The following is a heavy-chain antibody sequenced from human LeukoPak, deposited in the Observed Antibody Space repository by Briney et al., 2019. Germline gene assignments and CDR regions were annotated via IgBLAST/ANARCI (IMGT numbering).Heavy chain of an antibody. CDR3: ASQRNYSSGWYWYFDY. CDR1: GGSISSYY. J-gene: IGHJ4*02. Sequence: PSETLSLTCTVSGGSISSYYRSWIRQPPGKGLEWIGYIYYSGSTNYNPSLKSRVTISVDTSKKQFSLKLSSVTAADTAVYYCASQRNYSSGWYWYFDYWGQGTLVTVSS. D-gene: IGHD6-19*01. V-gene: IGHV4-59*01. CDR2: IYYSGST.